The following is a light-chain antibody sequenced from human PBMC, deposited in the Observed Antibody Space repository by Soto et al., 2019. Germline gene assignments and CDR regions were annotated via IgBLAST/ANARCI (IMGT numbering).Light chain of an antibody. CDR3: QQYGSSPPYT. Sequence: EIVLTQSPGILSLSPGERATLSCRASQTVSGNYLAWYQQKPGQSHRLLIYGSSDRATGIPARFSGSGSGTDFTLTINRVEPEDFAVYYCQQYGSSPPYTFGQGTTLEI. CDR1: QTVSGNY. J-gene: IGKJ2*01. CDR2: GSS. V-gene: IGKV3-20*01.